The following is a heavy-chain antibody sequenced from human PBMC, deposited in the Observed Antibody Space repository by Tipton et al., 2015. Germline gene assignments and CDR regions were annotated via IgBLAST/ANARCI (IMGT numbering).Heavy chain of an antibody. J-gene: IGHJ6*02. D-gene: IGHD4-23*01. V-gene: IGHV4-61*01. CDR2: VHYSGST. CDR1: GGSVRSGSYH. CDR3: VRDAVVTHYYYYGMDV. Sequence: TLSLTCIVSGGSVRSGSYHWSRIRQPPGKGLEWIGYVHYSGSTNYNPSLKSRVTISVDTSKNQLSLKLNSVTAAGTAVYYCVRDAVVTHYYYYGMDVWGQGTTVSVSS.